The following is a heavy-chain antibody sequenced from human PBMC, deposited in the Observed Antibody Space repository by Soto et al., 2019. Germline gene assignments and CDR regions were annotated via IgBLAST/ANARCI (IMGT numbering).Heavy chain of an antibody. D-gene: IGHD2-2*01. Sequence: GGSLRLSCAASGFTFSSYSMNWVRQAPGKGLEWVSSISSSSYIYYADSVKGRFTISRDNAKNSLYLQMNSLRAEDTAVYYCARDEGIVVVPAAISDYYGMDVWGQGTTVTVSS. CDR3: ARDEGIVVVPAAISDYYGMDV. J-gene: IGHJ6*02. V-gene: IGHV3-21*01. CDR2: ISSSSYI. CDR1: GFTFSSYS.